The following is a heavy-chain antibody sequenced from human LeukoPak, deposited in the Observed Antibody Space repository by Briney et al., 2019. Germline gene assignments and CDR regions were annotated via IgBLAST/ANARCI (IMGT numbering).Heavy chain of an antibody. J-gene: IGHJ6*02. CDR2: TYYSGST. Sequence: SETLSLTCTVSGGSISSYYRSWIRQPPGKGLEWIGYTYYSGSTNYNPSLKSRVTISVDTSKNQFSLKLSSVTAADTAVYYCARFAGYYYGMDVWGQGTTVTVSS. V-gene: IGHV4-59*01. CDR3: ARFAGYYYGMDV. CDR1: GGSISSYY.